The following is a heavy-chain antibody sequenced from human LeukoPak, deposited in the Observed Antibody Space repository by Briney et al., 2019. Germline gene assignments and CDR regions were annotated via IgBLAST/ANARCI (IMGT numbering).Heavy chain of an antibody. CDR2: IIPIFGTA. CDR3: AKSPYYYYGMDV. CDR1: GGTFSSYA. Sequence: SVKVSCKASGGTFSSYAISWVRQAPGQGLGWMGGIIPIFGTANYAQKFQGRVTITADESTSTAYMELSSLRSEDTAVYYCAKSPYYYYGMDVWGQGTTVTVSS. V-gene: IGHV1-69*13. J-gene: IGHJ6*02.